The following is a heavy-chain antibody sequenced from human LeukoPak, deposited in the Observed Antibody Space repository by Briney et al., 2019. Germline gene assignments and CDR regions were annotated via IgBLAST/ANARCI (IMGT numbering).Heavy chain of an antibody. V-gene: IGHV1-8*01. CDR1: GYTFTSYD. CDR2: MNPNSGNT. CDR3: ARVGIAAAGNVFDY. Sequence: ASVKVSCKASGYTFTSYDINWVRQATGQGLEWMGWMNPNSGNTGYAQKFQGRVNMNRNTSISTAYMELSSLRSEDTAVYYCARVGIAAAGNVFDYWGQGTLVTVSS. J-gene: IGHJ4*02. D-gene: IGHD6-13*01.